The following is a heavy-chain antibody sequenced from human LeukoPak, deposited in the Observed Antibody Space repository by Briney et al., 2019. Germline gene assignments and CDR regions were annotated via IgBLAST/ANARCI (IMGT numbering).Heavy chain of an antibody. V-gene: IGHV4-39*01. D-gene: IGHD2-2*01. Sequence: SSETLSLTCTVSGGSISSSSYYWGWIRQPPGKGLEWIGSIYFSGSTYYNPSLKRRVTISVDTSKNQFSLKLSSVTAADTAVYYCARIVVPAAMSFDYWGQGTLVTVSS. CDR2: IYFSGST. J-gene: IGHJ4*02. CDR3: ARIVVPAAMSFDY. CDR1: GGSISSSSYY.